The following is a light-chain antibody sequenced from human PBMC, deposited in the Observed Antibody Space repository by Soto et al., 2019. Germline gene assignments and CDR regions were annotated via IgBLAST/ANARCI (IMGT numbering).Light chain of an antibody. V-gene: IGKV3-11*01. CDR2: DAS. Sequence: EIVLTQSPATLSLSPGERATLSCRASQSVSSYLAWYQQKPGQAPRLLIYDASNRATGIPARFSGSGSGTDFTLTISSLEPEDFATYYCQQYYSYSTFGQGTRVDI. CDR3: QQYYSYST. CDR1: QSVSSY. J-gene: IGKJ1*01.